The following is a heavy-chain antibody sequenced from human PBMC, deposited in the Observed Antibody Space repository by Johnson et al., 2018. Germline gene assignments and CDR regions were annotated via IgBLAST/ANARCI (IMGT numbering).Heavy chain of an antibody. Sequence: VESGGGLVQPGWXLRLSCVVSGFSFSRSVMSWVRQAPGKGLEWVSTFDGGSGSTYYADSVKGRFTISRDSSTNTLYLQLNSLRGDDSAVYYCAYRMAALGQKYFQDWGQGALVIVSS. J-gene: IGHJ1*01. CDR1: GFSFSRSV. CDR2: FDGGSGST. CDR3: AYRMAALGQKYFQD. D-gene: IGHD5-12*01. V-gene: IGHV3-23*04.